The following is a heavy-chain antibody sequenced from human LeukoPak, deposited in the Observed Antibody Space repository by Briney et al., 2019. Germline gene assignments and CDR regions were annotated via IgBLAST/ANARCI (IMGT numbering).Heavy chain of an antibody. CDR1: GYTFTSYD. CDR2: IIPIFGTA. D-gene: IGHD3-22*01. J-gene: IGHJ4*02. V-gene: IGHV1-69*05. CDR3: AREGSSGYYFDY. Sequence: SVKVSCKASGYTFTSYDINWVRQAPGQGLEWMGRIIPIFGTANYAQKFQGRVTITTDESTSTAYMELSSLRSEDTAVYYCAREGSSGYYFDYWGQGTLVTVSS.